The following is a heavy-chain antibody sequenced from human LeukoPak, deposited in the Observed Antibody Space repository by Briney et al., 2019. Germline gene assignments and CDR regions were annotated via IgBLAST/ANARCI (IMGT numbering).Heavy chain of an antibody. J-gene: IGHJ4*02. CDR3: ARDHNWGFDF. V-gene: IGHV3-48*02. Sequence: GGSLRLSCAVSGFTFGSYWMSWVRQAPGRGLEWVSYISSTYNIYYSDSVRGRFTISRDNAKNSVYLQMNSLRDEDTAVYYCARDHNWGFDFWGQGTLVAVSS. CDR1: GFTFGSYW. CDR2: ISSTYNI. D-gene: IGHD7-27*01.